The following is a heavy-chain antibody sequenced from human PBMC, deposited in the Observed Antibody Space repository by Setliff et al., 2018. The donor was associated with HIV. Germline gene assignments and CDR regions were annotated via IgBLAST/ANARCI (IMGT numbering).Heavy chain of an antibody. Sequence: ASVKVSCKTTGYTFSTYPMHWVRQAPGQRLEWMGWINTGNDNTRYSQKFQGRVTMTRDTSISTAYMELSRLTSDDTAMYFCARESTVVLGDDVDNYHYSYMDVWGKGTTVTVSS. D-gene: IGHD3-16*01. CDR1: GYTFSTYP. CDR2: INTGNDNT. V-gene: IGHV1-3*04. J-gene: IGHJ6*03. CDR3: ARESTVVLGDDVDNYHYSYMDV.